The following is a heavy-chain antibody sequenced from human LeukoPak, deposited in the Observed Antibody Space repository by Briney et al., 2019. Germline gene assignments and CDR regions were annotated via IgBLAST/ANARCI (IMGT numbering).Heavy chain of an antibody. J-gene: IGHJ4*02. V-gene: IGHV3-23*01. D-gene: IGHD3-22*01. CDR1: GFTFSSYA. CDR2: ISGSGGST. Sequence: GGSLRLSCAASGFTFSSYAMSWVRQAPGKGLEWVSAISGSGGSTYYADSVKGRFTISRDNSKNTLYLQMNSLRAEDTAIYYCARGDYYDQKGAPEYWGQGTLVTVSS. CDR3: ARGDYYDQKGAPEY.